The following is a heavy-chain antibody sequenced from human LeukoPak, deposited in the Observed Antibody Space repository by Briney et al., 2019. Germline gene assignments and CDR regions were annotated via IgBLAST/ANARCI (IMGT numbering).Heavy chain of an antibody. CDR1: GGSFSGYY. J-gene: IGHJ4*02. CDR3: ARRDIVATIST. Sequence: SSETLSLTCAVYGGSFSGYYWSWIRQPPGKGLEWIGEINHSGSTNYNPSLKSRVTISADTSKNQFSLRLSSVTAADTAVYYCARRDIVATISTWGQGTLVTVSS. CDR2: INHSGST. D-gene: IGHD5-12*01. V-gene: IGHV4-34*01.